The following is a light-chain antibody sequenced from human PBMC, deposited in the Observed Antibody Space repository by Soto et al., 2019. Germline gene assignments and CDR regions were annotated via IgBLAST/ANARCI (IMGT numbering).Light chain of an antibody. CDR2: GAS. CDR1: QSVSTN. Sequence: EIAMTQSPASLSVSPGERATLSCRASQSVSTNLAWYQQKPGQAPRLLMYGASTRAIGIPARFTGGGSGTESTLTINSRQRDTLTFTYCQQYDHWPITFGQGTRLEIK. J-gene: IGKJ5*01. CDR3: QQYDHWPIT. V-gene: IGKV3-15*01.